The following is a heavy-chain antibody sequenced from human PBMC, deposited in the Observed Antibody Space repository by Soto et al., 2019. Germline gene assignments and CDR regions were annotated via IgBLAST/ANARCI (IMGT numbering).Heavy chain of an antibody. CDR1: GYTFTSYA. Sequence: GASVKVSCKASGYTFTSYAMHWVRQAPGQRLEWMGWINAGNGNTKYSQKFQGRVTITRDTSASTAYMELSSLRSEDTAVYYCARSGRMVHAQNWFDPWGQGTLVTVSS. CDR3: ARSGRMVHAQNWFDP. V-gene: IGHV1-3*01. J-gene: IGHJ5*02. CDR2: INAGNGNT. D-gene: IGHD2-8*01.